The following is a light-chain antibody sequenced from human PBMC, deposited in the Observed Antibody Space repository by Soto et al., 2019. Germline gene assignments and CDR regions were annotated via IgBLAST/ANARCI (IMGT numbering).Light chain of an antibody. Sequence: QAVVTQPPSVSGAPGQSVTISCTGSSSNFGAGYDVHWYQQLPGTAPKLLIYGSSNRPSGVPARFSGSKSGTSASLAITGLQAEDEADYYCCSSADSYSFVFGTGTKLTVL. J-gene: IGLJ1*01. CDR1: SSNFGAGYD. CDR3: CSSADSYSFV. V-gene: IGLV1-40*01. CDR2: GSS.